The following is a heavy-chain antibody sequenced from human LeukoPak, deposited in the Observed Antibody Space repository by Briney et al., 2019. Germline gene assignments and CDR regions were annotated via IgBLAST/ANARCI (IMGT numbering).Heavy chain of an antibody. CDR2: INPNSGGT. D-gene: IGHD1-26*01. Sequence: ASVKVSCKASGYTFTGYYMHWVRQAPGQGLEWMGWINPNSGGTNYAQKFQGRVTMTRDTSISTAYMELSRLRSDDTAVYCCARDLSSRSYSDGFDYWGQGTVVTVSS. CDR3: ARDLSSRSYSDGFDY. J-gene: IGHJ4*02. V-gene: IGHV1-2*02. CDR1: GYTFTGYY.